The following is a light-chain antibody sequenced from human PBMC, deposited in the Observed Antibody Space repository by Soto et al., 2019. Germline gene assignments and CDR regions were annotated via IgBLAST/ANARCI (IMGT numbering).Light chain of an antibody. J-gene: IGLJ2*01. CDR1: SSNIGAGFD. Sequence: QSVLTQPPSVSGAPGQRLTISCTGSSSNIGAGFDVHWYQHLPGTAPKLLIYGNTNRPSGVPDRFSGSKSGTSASLAITGLQADDEADYYCQSFDSTLAGYVVFGGGTKLTVL. V-gene: IGLV1-40*01. CDR2: GNT. CDR3: QSFDSTLAGYVV.